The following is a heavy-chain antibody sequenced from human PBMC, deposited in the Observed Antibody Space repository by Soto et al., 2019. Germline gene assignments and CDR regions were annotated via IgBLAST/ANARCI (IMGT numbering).Heavy chain of an antibody. D-gene: IGHD3-3*01. CDR1: GGSISSYE. J-gene: IGHJ4*02. CDR3: ARDLNYYFWREPDRYSDQ. CDR2: SDASGTT. Sequence: ETPSLTCTVSGGSISSYEWSCIRQTGGNGLEWSGRSDASGTTNYNPSLKSRVIMSVDTSKNQFSRKVTSVTAADTAVYYCARDLNYYFWREPDRYSDQRGQGLLVSGFS. V-gene: IGHV4-4*07.